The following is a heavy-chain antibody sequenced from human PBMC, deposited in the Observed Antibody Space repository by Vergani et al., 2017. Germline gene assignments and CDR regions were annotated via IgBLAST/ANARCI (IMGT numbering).Heavy chain of an antibody. Sequence: EVQLLESGGGLVQPGGSLRLSCAASGFTFSSYAMSWVRQAPGKGLEWVSAISGSGGSTYYADSVKGWFTISRDNSKNTLYLQMNSLRAEDTAVYYCAKDPLYDILTGYQEYYFDYWGQGTLVTVSS. CDR2: ISGSGGST. CDR1: GFTFSSYA. V-gene: IGHV3-23*01. J-gene: IGHJ4*02. CDR3: AKDPLYDILTGYQEYYFDY. D-gene: IGHD3-9*01.